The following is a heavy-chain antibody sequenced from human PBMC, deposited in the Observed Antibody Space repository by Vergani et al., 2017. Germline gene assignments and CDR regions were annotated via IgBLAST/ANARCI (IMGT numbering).Heavy chain of an antibody. CDR1: GGSISSYY. CDR2: IYYSGST. D-gene: IGHD2-15*01. CDR3: ATTGYCSGGSCYNRDYYYYYMDV. J-gene: IGHJ6*03. V-gene: IGHV4-59*12. Sequence: QVQLQESGPGLVKPSETLSLTCTVSGGSISSYYWSWIRQPPGKGLEWIGYIYYSGSTNYNPSLKSRVTISVDTSKNQFSLKLSSVTAADTAVYYCATTGYCSGGSCYNRDYYYYYMDVWGKGTTVTVSS.